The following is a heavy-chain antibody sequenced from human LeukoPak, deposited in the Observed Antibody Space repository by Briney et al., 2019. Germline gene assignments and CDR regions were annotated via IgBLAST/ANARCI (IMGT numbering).Heavy chain of an antibody. Sequence: SETLSLTCTVSDGSISSYYWSWIRQPAGQGVEWIGRIYTSGSTNYNPSLKSRVTMSVDTSKNQFSLKLSSVTAADTAVYYCAREVVTASGPEYWYFDLWGRGTLVTVSS. J-gene: IGHJ2*01. CDR3: AREVVTASGPEYWYFDL. V-gene: IGHV4-4*07. CDR2: IYTSGST. D-gene: IGHD2-21*02. CDR1: DGSISSYY.